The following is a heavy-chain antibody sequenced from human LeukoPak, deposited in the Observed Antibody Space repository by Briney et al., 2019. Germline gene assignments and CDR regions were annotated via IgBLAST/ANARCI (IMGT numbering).Heavy chain of an antibody. Sequence: ASVKVSCKASGYTLTGYYMHWVRQAPGQGLEWMGWINPDSGGTNYAQKFQGWVTMTRDTSISTAYMELSRLRSDDTAVYYCARSDGSGEQFDYWGQGTLVTVSS. J-gene: IGHJ4*02. CDR1: GYTLTGYY. CDR3: ARSDGSGEQFDY. V-gene: IGHV1-2*04. D-gene: IGHD3-10*01. CDR2: INPDSGGT.